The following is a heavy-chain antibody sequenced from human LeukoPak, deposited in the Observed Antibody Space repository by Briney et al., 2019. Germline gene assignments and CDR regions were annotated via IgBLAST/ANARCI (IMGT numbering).Heavy chain of an antibody. Sequence: GGSLRLSCTASGLTFNNAWMNWVRQAPGKGLNWLGRIKSKTYGGATDYAAPVKGRFTISRDDSKSITYLQMKSLKTEDTAVYYCSRDHITMVRGVIDWFDPWGQGTLVTVSS. CDR1: GLTFNNAW. D-gene: IGHD3-10*01. V-gene: IGHV3-15*01. J-gene: IGHJ5*02. CDR3: SRDHITMVRGVIDWFDP. CDR2: IKSKTYGGAT.